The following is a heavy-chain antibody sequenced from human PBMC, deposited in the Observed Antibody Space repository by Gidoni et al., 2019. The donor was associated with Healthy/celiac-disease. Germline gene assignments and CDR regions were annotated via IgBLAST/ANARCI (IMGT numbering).Heavy chain of an antibody. CDR3: ARGWFRRTTVVTPSAFDI. CDR2: INPNSGGT. J-gene: IGHJ3*02. D-gene: IGHD4-17*01. V-gene: IGHV1-2*06. CDR1: GYTFTGSY. Sequence: QVQLVQSGAEVKKPGASVKVSCKASGYTFTGSYLHWVRQAPGQGLEWMGRINPNSGGTNYAQKFQGRVTMTRDTSISTAYMELSRLRSDDTAVYYCARGWFRRTTVVTPSAFDIWGQGTMVTVSS.